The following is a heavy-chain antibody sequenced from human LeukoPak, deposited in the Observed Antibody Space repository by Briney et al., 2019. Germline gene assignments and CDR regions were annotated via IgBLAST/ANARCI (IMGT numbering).Heavy chain of an antibody. CDR2: ISGGSGSST. CDR3: AKGSSSGWPYFFDN. V-gene: IGHV3-23*01. J-gene: IGHJ4*02. CDR1: GFTFSSYA. D-gene: IGHD6-19*01. Sequence: GGSLRLSCAASGFTFSSYALSWVRQAPGKGLEWFSAISGGSGSSTYYADAVKGRFTISRDNSKTTLYLEMNSLRADDTAVYYCAKGSSSGWPYFFDNWAQGTLVTVSS.